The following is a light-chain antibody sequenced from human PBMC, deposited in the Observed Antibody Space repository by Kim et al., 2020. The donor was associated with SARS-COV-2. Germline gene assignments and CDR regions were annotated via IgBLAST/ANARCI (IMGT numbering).Light chain of an antibody. CDR1: RLRRYY. V-gene: IGLV3-19*01. J-gene: IGLJ2*01. Sequence: ALGQKVRITCQGDRLRRYYASWYQQKPGQAPVLVIYGKNNRPSGVPDRFSGSSSGNTTSLTITGAQAEDEAYYYCNSRDSSGNHVVFGGGTQLTVL. CDR3: NSRDSSGNHVV. CDR2: GKN.